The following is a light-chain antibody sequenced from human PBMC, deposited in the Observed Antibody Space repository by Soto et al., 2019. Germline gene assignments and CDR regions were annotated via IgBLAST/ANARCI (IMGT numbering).Light chain of an antibody. CDR3: MQATQFPYT. J-gene: IGKJ2*01. CDR1: QSLVHSNGNTY. CDR2: KIS. Sequence: DIVMTQTPLSSPVTLGQPASISCRSSQSLVHSNGNTYLSWLQQRPGQPPRLLIYKISTRFSGVPDRFSGRGAGTDFTLKISRVEAEDVGVYYCMQATQFPYTFGQGTKLEIK. V-gene: IGKV2-24*01.